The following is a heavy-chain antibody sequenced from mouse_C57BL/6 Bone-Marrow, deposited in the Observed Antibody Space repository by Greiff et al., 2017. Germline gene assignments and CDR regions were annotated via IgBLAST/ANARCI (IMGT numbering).Heavy chain of an antibody. CDR1: GFTFSSYG. V-gene: IGHV5-6*01. CDR3: ARHGYSRKFDY. CDR2: ISSGGSYT. J-gene: IGHJ2*01. Sequence: EVMLVESGGDLVKPGGSLKLSCAASGFTFSSYGMSWVRQTPDKRLEWVATISSGGSYTYYPDSVKGRFTMSRDNAKNTPYLQMSSLKSEDTAMYYCARHGYSRKFDYWGQGTTLTVSS. D-gene: IGHD1-2*01.